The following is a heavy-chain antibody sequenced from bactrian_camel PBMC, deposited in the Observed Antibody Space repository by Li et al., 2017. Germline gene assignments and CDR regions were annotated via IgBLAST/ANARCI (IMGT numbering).Heavy chain of an antibody. CDR3: VRVRRWVGSPFGY. J-gene: IGHJ6*01. D-gene: IGHD5*01. CDR2: ISNGGTTT. Sequence: HVQLVESGGGSVQPGGSLRLSCATSGFTLSRWWMYWVRQAPGKGLEWVSRISNGGTTTAYSDAVKGRFTMSRDNAKSTVYLQMNSLKTEDTAVYYCVRVRRWVGSPFGYWGQGTQVTVS. CDR1: GFTLSRWW. V-gene: IGHV3S1*01.